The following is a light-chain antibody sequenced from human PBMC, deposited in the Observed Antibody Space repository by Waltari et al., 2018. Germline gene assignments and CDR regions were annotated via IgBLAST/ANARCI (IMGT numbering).Light chain of an antibody. V-gene: IGKV3-11*01. J-gene: IGKJ2*01. CDR3: QQRSNWPPRYT. Sequence: ETVLTQPLSILSLSPGQLLTLSCRSSQRVSLYSAWYQPKPGQAPRLLIYDASNSATGIAGRFSGSGSGTDFTLTISSLEPEDFAVYYCQQRSNWPPRYTFGQGTKLEIK. CDR1: QRVSLY. CDR2: DAS.